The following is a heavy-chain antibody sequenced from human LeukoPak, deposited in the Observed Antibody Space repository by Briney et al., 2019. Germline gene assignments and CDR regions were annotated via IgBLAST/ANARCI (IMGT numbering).Heavy chain of an antibody. V-gene: IGHV4-59*01. CDR2: FYYSGSI. CDR1: GASISSYY. J-gene: IGHJ4*02. Sequence: PSETLSLICTVSGASISSYYWSWIRQPPGKGLEWIGDFYYSGSIKYNPSLKSRVTMSVDTSKNQFSLKLSSVTAADTAIYYCARENPSGYYNRPIDYWGQGTLVTVSS. D-gene: IGHD3-22*01. CDR3: ARENPSGYYNRPIDY.